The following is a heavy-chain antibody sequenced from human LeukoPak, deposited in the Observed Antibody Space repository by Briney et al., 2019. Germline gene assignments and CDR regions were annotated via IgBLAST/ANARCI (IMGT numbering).Heavy chain of an antibody. Sequence: GGSLRLSCAASGFTFSSYAMHWVRQAPGKGLEWVAVISYDGSSKYYADSVKGRFTISRDNSKNTLYLQMNSLRAEDTAVYYCARESIAAAGRLGAFDIWGQGTMVTVSS. V-gene: IGHV3-30-3*01. J-gene: IGHJ3*02. CDR1: GFTFSSYA. CDR2: ISYDGSSK. CDR3: ARESIAAAGRLGAFDI. D-gene: IGHD6-13*01.